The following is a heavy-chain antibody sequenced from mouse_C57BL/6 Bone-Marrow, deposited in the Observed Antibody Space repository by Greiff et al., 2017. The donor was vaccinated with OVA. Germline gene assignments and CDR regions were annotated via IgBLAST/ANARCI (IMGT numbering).Heavy chain of an antibody. Sequence: EVMLVESGGGLVQPGGSLSLSCAASGFTFTDYYMSWVRQPPGKALEWLGFIRNKANGYTTEYSASVKGRFTISRDNSQSILYLQMNALRAEDSATYYCARYNRWLLPKVYAMDYWGQGTSVTVSS. D-gene: IGHD2-3*01. CDR1: GFTFTDYY. V-gene: IGHV7-3*01. J-gene: IGHJ4*01. CDR3: ARYNRWLLPKVYAMDY. CDR2: IRNKANGYTT.